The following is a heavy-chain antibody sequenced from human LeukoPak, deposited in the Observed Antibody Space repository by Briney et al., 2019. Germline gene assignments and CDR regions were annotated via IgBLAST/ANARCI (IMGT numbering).Heavy chain of an antibody. Sequence: GGSLRLSCAVSGFTFSGYDMHWVRQATGKGLEWVSAIGTAGDTSYPGSVKGRFTISKENAKNSLYLQMNSLRAGDTAVYYCARWSSAVTGFDYWGQGTLVTVSS. D-gene: IGHD2-21*02. J-gene: IGHJ4*02. CDR1: GFTFSGYD. V-gene: IGHV3-13*01. CDR3: ARWSSAVTGFDY. CDR2: IGTAGDT.